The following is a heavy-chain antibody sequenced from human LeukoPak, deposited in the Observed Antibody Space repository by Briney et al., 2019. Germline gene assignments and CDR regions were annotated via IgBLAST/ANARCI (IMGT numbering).Heavy chain of an antibody. CDR2: IYYSGST. Sequence: SETLSLTCTVSGGSMNSYYWSWIRQPPGKGLEWIGYIYYSGSTNYNPSLKSRVTISVDTSKNQFSLKMNSVTAADTAIYYCARDSCINGVCFIDYWGQGTLVTVSS. D-gene: IGHD2-8*01. CDR3: ARDSCINGVCFIDY. J-gene: IGHJ4*02. CDR1: GGSMNSYY. V-gene: IGHV4-59*12.